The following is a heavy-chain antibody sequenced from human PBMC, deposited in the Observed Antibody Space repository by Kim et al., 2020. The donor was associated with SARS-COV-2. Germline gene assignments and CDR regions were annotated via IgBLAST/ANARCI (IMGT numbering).Heavy chain of an antibody. CDR1: GYTFTSYA. J-gene: IGHJ4*02. V-gene: IGHV7-4-1*02. D-gene: IGHD2-2*01. CDR2: INTNTGNP. CDR3: ARVACSSTSCYVLPY. Sequence: ASVNVSCKASGYTFTSYAMNWVRQAPGQGLEWMGWINTNTGNPTYAQGFTGRFVFSLDTSVSTAYLQISSLKAEDTAVYYCARVACSSTSCYVLPYWGQGTLVTVSS.